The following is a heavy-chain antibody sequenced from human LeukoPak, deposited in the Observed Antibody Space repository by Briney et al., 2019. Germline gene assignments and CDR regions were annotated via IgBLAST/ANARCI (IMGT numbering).Heavy chain of an antibody. CDR2: ISGSGGST. Sequence: QPGGSLRLSCAASGFTFSSYAMSSVRQAPGKGLEWGSAISGSGGSTYYADSVKGRFTISRDNSKNTLYLQMNSLRAEDTAVYYCAKAGSSRTAPFGYWGQGTLVTVSS. V-gene: IGHV3-23*01. CDR1: GFTFSSYA. D-gene: IGHD2-2*01. CDR3: AKAGSSRTAPFGY. J-gene: IGHJ4*02.